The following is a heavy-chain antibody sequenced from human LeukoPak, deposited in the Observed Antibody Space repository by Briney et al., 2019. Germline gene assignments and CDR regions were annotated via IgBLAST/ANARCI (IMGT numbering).Heavy chain of an antibody. D-gene: IGHD7-27*01. CDR3: ARTTLGY. J-gene: IGHJ4*02. CDR1: GGSISSYY. Sequence: SETLSLTCTVSGGSISSYYWSWIRQPPGKGLEWIGYIYYSGSTNYNPSLKSRVTISVDTSKNQFSLKLSSVTAADTAVYYCARTTLGYWGQGTLVTVSS. CDR2: IYYSGST. V-gene: IGHV4-59*01.